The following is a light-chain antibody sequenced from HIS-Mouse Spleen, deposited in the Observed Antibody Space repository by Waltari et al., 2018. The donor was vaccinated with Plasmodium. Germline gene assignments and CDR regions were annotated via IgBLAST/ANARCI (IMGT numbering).Light chain of an antibody. CDR2: GAS. Sequence: EIVLPQSPRTLSLSPGERATLPCRASQSVSSSYLAWYQQKPGPAPRRLIYGASSRATGIPDRFSGSGSGTDFTLTISRLEPEDFAVYYCQQYGSSPQITFGGGTKVEIK. J-gene: IGKJ4*01. CDR3: QQYGSSPQIT. V-gene: IGKV3-20*01. CDR1: QSVSSSY.